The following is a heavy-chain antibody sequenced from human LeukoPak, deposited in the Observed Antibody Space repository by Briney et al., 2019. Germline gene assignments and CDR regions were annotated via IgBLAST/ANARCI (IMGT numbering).Heavy chain of an antibody. J-gene: IGHJ4*02. CDR2: ISGSGGST. CDR3: ARDLRGTNQGY. Sequence: GGSLRLSCAASGFTFSSYAMSWVRQAPGKGLEWVSAISGSGGSTYYADSVKGRFTISRDNSKNTLYLQMNSLRAEDTAVYYCARDLRGTNQGYWGQGTLVTVSS. D-gene: IGHD1/OR15-1a*01. CDR1: GFTFSSYA. V-gene: IGHV3-23*01.